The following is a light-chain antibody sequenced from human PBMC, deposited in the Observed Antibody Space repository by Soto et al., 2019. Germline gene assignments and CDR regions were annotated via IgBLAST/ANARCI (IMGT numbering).Light chain of an antibody. CDR1: SSDVGGYNY. V-gene: IGLV2-14*01. Sequence: QSVLTQPASVSGSPGQSITISCTGTSSDVGGYNYVSWYQQHPGIAPKLMIYDVSNRPSGVSNRFSGSKSGNTASLTISGLQAEDEADYYCSSYTSSSTHYVFGTGTKVTVL. CDR3: SSYTSSSTHYV. CDR2: DVS. J-gene: IGLJ1*01.